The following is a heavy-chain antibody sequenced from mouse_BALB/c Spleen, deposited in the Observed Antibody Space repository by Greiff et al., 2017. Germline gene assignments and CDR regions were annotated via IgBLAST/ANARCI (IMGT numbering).Heavy chain of an antibody. J-gene: IGHJ1*01. V-gene: IGHV5-15*02. Sequence: EVMLVESGGGLVQPGGSRKLSCAASGFTFSDYGMAWVRQAPGKGPEWVAFISNLAYSIYYADTVTGRFTISRENAKNTLYLEMSSLRSEDTAMYYCARDGAGKGYFDVWGAGTTVTVSS. D-gene: IGHD3-3*01. CDR2: ISNLAYSI. CDR1: GFTFSDYG. CDR3: ARDGAGKGYFDV.